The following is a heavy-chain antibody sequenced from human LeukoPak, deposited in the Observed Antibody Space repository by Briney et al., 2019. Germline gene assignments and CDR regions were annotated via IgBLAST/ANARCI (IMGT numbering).Heavy chain of an antibody. V-gene: IGHV4-39*01. CDR1: GDSISSGSDY. Sequence: PSETLSLTCTISGDSISSGSDYWGWIRQPPGKGPQWIGTIFYSGTTYYNPSLKSRVTISVDTSKNQFSLKLSSVTAADTAVYYCARRVSYDSSGYGYWGQGTLVTVSS. CDR2: IFYSGTT. J-gene: IGHJ4*02. CDR3: ARRVSYDSSGYGY. D-gene: IGHD3-22*01.